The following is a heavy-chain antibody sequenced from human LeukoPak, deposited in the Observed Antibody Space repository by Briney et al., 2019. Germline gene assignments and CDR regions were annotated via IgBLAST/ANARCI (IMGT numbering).Heavy chain of an antibody. CDR3: ARDQEGFDY. Sequence: ASVEVSCTASGYIFTSNYIHWVRQAPGQGLEWMGMIYPRDGSTSYAQRFQDRVTVTRDTSTSTVHMELSGLRSEGTAVYYCARDQEGFDYWGQGTQVTVPS. J-gene: IGHJ4*02. CDR2: IYPRDGST. V-gene: IGHV1-46*01. CDR1: GYIFTSNY.